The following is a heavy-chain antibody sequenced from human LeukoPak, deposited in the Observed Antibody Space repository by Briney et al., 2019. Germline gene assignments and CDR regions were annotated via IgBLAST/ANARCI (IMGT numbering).Heavy chain of an antibody. V-gene: IGHV3-7*01. Sequence: GGSLRLSCAASGCTFDSYWMSWVRQAPGKGLEWVANIKVDGSEMYYMDSVRGRLTISRDYSKNSLDRQMSSLRAEDTAVYYRALSRGSGGPFDFWGKGTLVTVSS. CDR2: IKVDGSEM. CDR3: ALSRGSGGPFDF. CDR1: GCTFDSYW. D-gene: IGHD3-10*01. J-gene: IGHJ4*02.